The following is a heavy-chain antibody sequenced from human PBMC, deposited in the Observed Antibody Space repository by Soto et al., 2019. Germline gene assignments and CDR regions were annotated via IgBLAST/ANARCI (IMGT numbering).Heavy chain of an antibody. Sequence: QVQLVESGGGVVQPGRSLRLSCAASGFTFSSYGMHWVRQAPGKGLEWVAVISYDGSDKYYADSVRGRFTISRDNSNNALYLQMDSLRAEDTAGYYCAKGVVVATTYFKHWGQGTLVTVSS. CDR3: AKGVVVATTYFKH. CDR1: GFTFSSYG. CDR2: ISYDGSDK. D-gene: IGHD2-15*01. J-gene: IGHJ1*01. V-gene: IGHV3-30*18.